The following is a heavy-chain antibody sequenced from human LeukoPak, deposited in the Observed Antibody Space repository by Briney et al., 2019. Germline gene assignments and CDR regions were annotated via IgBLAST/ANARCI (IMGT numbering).Heavy chain of an antibody. CDR1: GFTFSSYG. D-gene: IGHD5/OR15-5a*01. V-gene: IGHV3-33*01. CDR3: ARDRSTTHFDY. Sequence: GSLRLSCAAPGFTFSSYGMHWVRQAPGKGLEWVAMIWYDGSNTYYADSVKGRFTISRDNSKNTLFLQMDSLRDEDTAVYYCARDRSTTHFDYWGQGTLVTVPS. CDR2: IWYDGSNT. J-gene: IGHJ4*02.